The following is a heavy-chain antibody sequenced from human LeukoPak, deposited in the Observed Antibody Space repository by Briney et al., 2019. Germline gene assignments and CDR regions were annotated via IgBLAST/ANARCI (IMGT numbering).Heavy chain of an antibody. D-gene: IGHD3-22*01. CDR3: ARVFYYDTSGHNWFDS. V-gene: IGHV1-2*02. Sequence: ASVKVSGKASGYTFTAYYLHGVRQAPGRGLEWMGWISTNSGSTNFAQKFKGRVTMTRDTSIATAYMDLTTLRSDDTAVYYCARVFYYDTSGHNWFDSWGQGTLVTVSS. J-gene: IGHJ5*01. CDR1: GYTFTAYY. CDR2: ISTNSGST.